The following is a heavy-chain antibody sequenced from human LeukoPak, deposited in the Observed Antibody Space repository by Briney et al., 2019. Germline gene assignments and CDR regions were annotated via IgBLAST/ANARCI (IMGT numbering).Heavy chain of an antibody. J-gene: IGHJ6*02. CDR3: AKVHCSSTSCYRPLYGMDV. CDR2: ISGSGGST. CDR1: GFTFSGYS. Sequence: GGSLRLSCAASGFTFSGYSMNWVRQAPGKGLEWVSAISGSGGSTYYADSVKGRFTISRDNSKNTLYLQMNSLRAEDTAVYYCAKVHCSSTSCYRPLYGMDVWGQGTTVTVSS. V-gene: IGHV3-23*01. D-gene: IGHD2-2*02.